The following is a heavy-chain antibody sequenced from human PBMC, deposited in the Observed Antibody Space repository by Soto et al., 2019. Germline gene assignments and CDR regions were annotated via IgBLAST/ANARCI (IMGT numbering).Heavy chain of an antibody. CDR1: GGTFSSYA. D-gene: IGHD6-13*01. V-gene: IGHV1-69*13. CDR2: IIPTFGTA. J-gene: IGHJ5*02. CDR3: SSHSSSWYSWFDP. Sequence: SVKVSCKASGGTFSSYAISWVRQAPGQGLEWMGGIIPTFGTANYAQKFQGRVTITADESTSTAYMELSSLRSEDTAVYYCSSHSSSWYSWFDPWGQGTLVTVSS.